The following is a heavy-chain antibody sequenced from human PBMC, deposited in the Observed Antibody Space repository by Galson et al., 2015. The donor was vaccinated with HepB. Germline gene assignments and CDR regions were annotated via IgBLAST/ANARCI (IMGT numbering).Heavy chain of an antibody. J-gene: IGHJ4*02. V-gene: IGHV3-9*01. CDR3: AKDSDGFIAAPAIDY. Sequence: SLRLSCAASGFTFDDYAMYWVRQAPGKGLEWVSGISWNSGKVAYADSVRGRFTIFRDNAKNSLFLQMNSLRAEDAALYFCAKDSDGFIAAPAIDYWGQGALVTVSS. CDR2: ISWNSGKV. CDR1: GFTFDDYA. D-gene: IGHD6-13*01.